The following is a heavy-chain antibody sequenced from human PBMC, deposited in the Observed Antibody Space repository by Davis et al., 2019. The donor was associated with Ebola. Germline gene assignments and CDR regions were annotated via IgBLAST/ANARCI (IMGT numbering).Heavy chain of an antibody. Sequence: SETLSLTCAVYGGSFSTYYWSWIRQPPGKGLEWIGSIYYSGSTYYNPSLKSRVTISVDTSKNQFSLKLSSVTAADTAVYYCARDYDFWSGYYLGFWFDPWGQGTLVTVAS. V-gene: IGHV4-34*01. CDR1: GGSFSTYY. CDR3: ARDYDFWSGYYLGFWFDP. CDR2: IYYSGST. J-gene: IGHJ5*02. D-gene: IGHD3-3*01.